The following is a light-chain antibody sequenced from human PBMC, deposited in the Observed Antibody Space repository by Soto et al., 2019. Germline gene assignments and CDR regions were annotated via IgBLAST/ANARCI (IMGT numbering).Light chain of an antibody. V-gene: IGKV1-5*01. CDR1: QSISSW. CDR2: DAS. CDR3: QQYNSYRT. J-gene: IGKJ1*01. Sequence: DIQMTQSPSTLSASVGARVTITCRASQSISSWLAWFQQKPGKAPNLLIYDASILESGVPSRFSGSGSGTEFTLTISSLQPDDFATYYCQQYNSYRTFGQGTKVDIK.